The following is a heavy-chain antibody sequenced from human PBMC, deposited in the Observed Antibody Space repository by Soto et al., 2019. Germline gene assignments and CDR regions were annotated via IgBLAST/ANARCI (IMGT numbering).Heavy chain of an antibody. Sequence: GGSLRLSCAASGFTFSSYAMSWVRQAPGKGLEWVSAISGSGGSTYYADSVKGRFTISRDNSKNTLNLQMTSLRAEDTAVYYCAKDLHIIVDTAMVILGNYFDYWGQGTLVTVSS. D-gene: IGHD5-18*01. CDR2: ISGSGGST. CDR3: AKDLHIIVDTAMVILGNYFDY. V-gene: IGHV3-23*01. CDR1: GFTFSSYA. J-gene: IGHJ4*02.